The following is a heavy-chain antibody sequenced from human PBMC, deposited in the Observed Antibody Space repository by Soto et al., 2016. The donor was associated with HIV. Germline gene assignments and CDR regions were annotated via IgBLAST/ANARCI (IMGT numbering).Heavy chain of an antibody. D-gene: IGHD6-13*01. Sequence: VQLVESGGGVVQPGRSLRLSCAASGFTFSSYGMHWVRQAPGKGLEWVAVIWYDGSNKYYADSVKGRFPISRDNSKNTLYLQMNSLRAEDTAMYYCAKARRIAAAGYLDYWGQGTLVT. J-gene: IGHJ4*02. CDR1: GFTFSSYG. CDR3: AKARRIAAAGYLDY. CDR2: IWYDGSNK. V-gene: IGHV3-30*18.